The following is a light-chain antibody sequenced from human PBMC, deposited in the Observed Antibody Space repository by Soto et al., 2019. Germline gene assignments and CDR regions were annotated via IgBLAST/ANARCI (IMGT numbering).Light chain of an antibody. Sequence: QSALTQPPSASGSPGQSVTISCTGTSSDVGGYNYVSWYQQHPGKAPKVMVSEVSKRPSGVPDRFSGSKSGNTASLTVSGLQAEDEADYYCSSYAGRNNGVFGGGTKLTVL. CDR3: SSYAGRNNGV. V-gene: IGLV2-8*01. CDR1: SSDVGGYNY. J-gene: IGLJ3*02. CDR2: EVS.